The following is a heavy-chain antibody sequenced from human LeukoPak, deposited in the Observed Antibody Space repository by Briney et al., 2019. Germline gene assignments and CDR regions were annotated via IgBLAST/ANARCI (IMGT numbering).Heavy chain of an antibody. CDR3: ARDWAVRGYSYGHPADY. J-gene: IGHJ4*02. CDR1: GFSVSSNY. CDR2: ISYDGSNK. V-gene: IGHV3-30-3*01. Sequence: GGSLRLSCAASGFSVSSNYMSWVRQGPGKGLEWVAVISYDGSNKYYADSVKGRFTISRDNSKNTLYPQMNSLRAEDTAVYYCARDWAVRGYSYGHPADYWGQGTLVTVSS. D-gene: IGHD5-18*01.